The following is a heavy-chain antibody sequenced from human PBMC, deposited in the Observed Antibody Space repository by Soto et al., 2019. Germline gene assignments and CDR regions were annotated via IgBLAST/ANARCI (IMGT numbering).Heavy chain of an antibody. CDR3: ARDTNSMDFMKYFDY. CDR2: ISSSGSTI. CDR1: GFTFSDYY. J-gene: IGHJ4*02. Sequence: GGSLRLSCAASGFTFSDYYMSWIRQAPGKGLEWVSYISSSGSTIYYADSVKGRFTISRDNAKNSLYLQMNSLRAEDTAVYYCARDTNSMDFMKYFDYWGQGTLVTVSS. V-gene: IGHV3-11*01. D-gene: IGHD3-16*01.